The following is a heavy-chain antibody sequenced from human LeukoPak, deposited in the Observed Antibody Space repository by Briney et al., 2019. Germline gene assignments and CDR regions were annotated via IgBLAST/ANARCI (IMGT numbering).Heavy chain of an antibody. CDR1: GFTFSSYI. Sequence: GGSLRLSCAASGFTFSSYIMNWVRQAPGKGLEWVSSISSSSSYIYYADSVKGRFTISRDNAKNSLYLQMNSLRAEDTAVYYCSSGGSYYGYYFDYWGQGTLVTVSS. CDR3: SSGGSYYGYYFDY. V-gene: IGHV3-21*01. J-gene: IGHJ4*02. D-gene: IGHD1-26*01. CDR2: ISSSSSYI.